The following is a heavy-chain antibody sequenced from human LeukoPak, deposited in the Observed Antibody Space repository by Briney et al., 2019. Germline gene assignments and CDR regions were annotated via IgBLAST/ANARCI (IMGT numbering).Heavy chain of an antibody. Sequence: PSETLSLTCAVYGGSFSGYYWSWIRQPPGKGLEWIGGINHSGSTNYNPSLKSRVTISVDTSKNQFSLKLSSVTAADTAVYYCASERIAAAGTAYYYYGMDVWGQGTTVTVSS. CDR2: INHSGST. J-gene: IGHJ6*02. D-gene: IGHD6-13*01. CDR3: ASERIAAAGTAYYYYGMDV. V-gene: IGHV4-34*01. CDR1: GGSFSGYY.